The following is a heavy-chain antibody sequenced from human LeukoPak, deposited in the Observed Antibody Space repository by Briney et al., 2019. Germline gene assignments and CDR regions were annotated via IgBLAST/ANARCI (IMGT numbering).Heavy chain of an antibody. CDR2: ITSKTYGGTT. J-gene: IGHJ1*01. CDR3: AKASRPHLAEYFQH. V-gene: IGHV3-49*03. D-gene: IGHD6-6*01. Sequence: GGSLRLSCTASGFTFGDYVMTWFRQAPGKGLEWVGFITSKTYGGTTEYAASVKGRFTISRDDSKSIAYLQMNSLRAEDTAVYYCAKASRPHLAEYFQHWGQGTLVTVSS. CDR1: GFTFGDYV.